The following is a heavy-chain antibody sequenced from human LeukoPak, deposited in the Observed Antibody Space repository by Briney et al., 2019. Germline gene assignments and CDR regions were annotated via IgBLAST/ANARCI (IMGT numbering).Heavy chain of an antibody. D-gene: IGHD6-19*01. CDR3: ARQAYSSGWYVEYYFDY. Sequence: SETLSLTCTVSGGSISSSSYYWGWIRQPPGKGLEWTGSIYYSGSTYYNPSLKSRVTISVDTSKNQFSLKLSSVTAADTAVYYCARQAYSSGWYVEYYFDYWGQGTLVTVSS. V-gene: IGHV4-39*01. CDR2: IYYSGST. J-gene: IGHJ4*02. CDR1: GGSISSSSYY.